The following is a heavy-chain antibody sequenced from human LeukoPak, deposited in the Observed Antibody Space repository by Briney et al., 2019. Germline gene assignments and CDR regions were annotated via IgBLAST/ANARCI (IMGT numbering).Heavy chain of an antibody. J-gene: IGHJ6*02. CDR2: INPNSGGT. V-gene: IGHV1-2*06. D-gene: IGHD2-2*01. Sequence: ASVKVSCTASGYTFTSYYMHWVRQAPGQGLEWMGRINPNSGGTNYAQKFQGRVTMTRDTSISTAYMELSRLRSDDTAVYYCAREKVRQSGMDVWGQGTTVTVSS. CDR1: GYTFTSYY. CDR3: AREKVRQSGMDV.